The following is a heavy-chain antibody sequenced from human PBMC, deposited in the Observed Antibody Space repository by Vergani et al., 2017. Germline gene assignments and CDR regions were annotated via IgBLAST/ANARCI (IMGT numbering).Heavy chain of an antibody. Sequence: QVQLVQSGAEVKKPGSSVKVSCKASGGTFSSYAISWVRQAPGQGLEWMGWISAYNDNTNYAQKLQGRVTMTTDTSTSTAYMELRSLRSDDTAVYYCARDRGYCSSTSCYGEWFDPWGQGTLVTVSS. CDR1: GGTFSSYA. J-gene: IGHJ5*02. CDR2: ISAYNDNT. CDR3: ARDRGYCSSTSCYGEWFDP. V-gene: IGHV1-18*01. D-gene: IGHD2-2*01.